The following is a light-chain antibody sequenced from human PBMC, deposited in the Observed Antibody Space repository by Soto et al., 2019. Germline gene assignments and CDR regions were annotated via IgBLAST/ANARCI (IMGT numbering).Light chain of an antibody. CDR2: KAS. J-gene: IGKJ1*01. CDR3: QQYNSYSWT. Sequence: EIQMTQSPSTLSASVGARVTITCRASPSISSWLAWYQQKPGKAPKLLIYKASNLESGVPSRFSGSGSGTEFTLTISSLQPDDFATYYCQQYNSYSWTFGQGTKVDI. V-gene: IGKV1-5*03. CDR1: PSISSW.